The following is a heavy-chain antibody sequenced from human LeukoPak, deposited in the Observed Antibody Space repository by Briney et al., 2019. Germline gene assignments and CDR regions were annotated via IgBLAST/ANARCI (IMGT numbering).Heavy chain of an antibody. CDR1: GFTFSSYA. D-gene: IGHD3-10*01. CDR2: ISGSGGST. CDR3: AKLLWFGELYWFDP. Sequence: RGSLRLSCAASGFTFSSYAMSWVRQAPGKGLEWVSAISGSGGSTYYADSVKGRFTISRDNSKNTLYLQMNSLRAEDTAVYYCAKLLWFGELYWFDPWGQGTLVTVSS. J-gene: IGHJ5*02. V-gene: IGHV3-23*01.